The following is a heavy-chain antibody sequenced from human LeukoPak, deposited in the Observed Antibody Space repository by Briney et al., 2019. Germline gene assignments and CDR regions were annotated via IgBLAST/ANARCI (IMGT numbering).Heavy chain of an antibody. J-gene: IGHJ3*02. Sequence: SVKVSCKASGGTFSSYTISWVRQAPGQGLEWMGRIIPILGIANYAQKFQGRVTITADKSTSTAYMELSSLRSEDTAVYYCASPPPYYYDSSGYRDERDAFDIWGQGTMVTVSS. D-gene: IGHD3-22*01. CDR2: IIPILGIA. CDR3: ASPPPYYYDSSGYRDERDAFDI. V-gene: IGHV1-69*02. CDR1: GGTFSSYT.